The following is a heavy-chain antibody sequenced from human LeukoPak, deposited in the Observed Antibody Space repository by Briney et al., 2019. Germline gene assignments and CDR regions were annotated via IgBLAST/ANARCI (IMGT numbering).Heavy chain of an antibody. Sequence: PGRSLRLSCAASGFTFSSYGMHWVRQAPGKGLEWVAVIWYDGSNKYYADSVKGRFTISRDNSKNTLYLQMNSLRAEDTAVYYCARDSVTGAPGYYFDYWGQGALVTVSS. D-gene: IGHD7-27*01. CDR1: GFTFSSYG. V-gene: IGHV3-33*01. CDR2: IWYDGSNK. CDR3: ARDSVTGAPGYYFDY. J-gene: IGHJ4*02.